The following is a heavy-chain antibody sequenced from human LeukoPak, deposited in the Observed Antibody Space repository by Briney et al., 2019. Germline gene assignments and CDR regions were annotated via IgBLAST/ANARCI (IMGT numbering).Heavy chain of an antibody. CDR3: ASTVAHYYYMDV. D-gene: IGHD4-23*01. V-gene: IGHV1-69*06. J-gene: IGHJ6*03. Sequence: ASVKVSCKASGGTFSSYAISWVRQAPGRGLEWMGGIIPIFGTANYAQRFQGRVTITADKSTSTAYMELSSLRSEDTAVYYCASTVAHYYYMDVWGKGTTVTVSS. CDR1: GGTFSSYA. CDR2: IIPIFGTA.